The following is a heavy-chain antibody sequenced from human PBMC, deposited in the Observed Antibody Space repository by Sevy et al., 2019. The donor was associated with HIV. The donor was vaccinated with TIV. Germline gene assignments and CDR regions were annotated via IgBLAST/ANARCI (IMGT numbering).Heavy chain of an antibody. Sequence: GGSLRLSCEASGFSVIKKDMNWVRQAPGKGLEWVSSINRGGNTFYTESVRGRFTIARDSSRNGLYLQMNSLRAEDTAVYYCARGDDYDSGDYDGDHYLMDVWGQGTTVTVSS. D-gene: IGHD3-22*01. V-gene: IGHV3-53*01. CDR3: ARGDDYDSGDYDGDHYLMDV. CDR2: INRGGNT. CDR1: GFSVIKKD. J-gene: IGHJ6*02.